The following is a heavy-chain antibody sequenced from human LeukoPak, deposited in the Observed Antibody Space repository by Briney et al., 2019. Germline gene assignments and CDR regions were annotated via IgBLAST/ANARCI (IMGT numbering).Heavy chain of an antibody. CDR1: GYSISSGSY. CDR3: AIGRPRNTTRLDEGYDM. J-gene: IGHJ3*02. D-gene: IGHD1-1*01. V-gene: IGHV4-38-2*02. CDR2: IYYSGST. Sequence: PSETLSLTCTVSGYSISSGSYWGWIRQPPGKGLEWIGSIYYSGSTYYNPSLESRVTISADRSKNQFSLILDSVTAADTAVYYCAIGRPRNTTRLDEGYDMWGQGTLVTVSS.